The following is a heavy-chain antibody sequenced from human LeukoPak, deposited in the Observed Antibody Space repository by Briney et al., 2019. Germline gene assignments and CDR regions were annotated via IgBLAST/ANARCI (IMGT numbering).Heavy chain of an antibody. V-gene: IGHV4-59*01. CDR2: IYYSGST. D-gene: IGHD3-10*01. CDR1: GGSISSYY. Sequence: SETLSLTCTVSGGSISSYYWSLIRQPPGKGLEWIGYIYYSGSTNYNPSLKSRVTISVDTSKNQFSLKLSSVTAADTVVYYCAAGLWFGELESWGQGTLVTVSS. CDR3: AAGLWFGELES. J-gene: IGHJ4*02.